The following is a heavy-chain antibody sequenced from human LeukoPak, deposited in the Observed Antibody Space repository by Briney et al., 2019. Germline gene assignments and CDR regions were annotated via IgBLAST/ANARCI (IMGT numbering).Heavy chain of an antibody. D-gene: IGHD3-22*01. CDR1: GGSISSYY. J-gene: IGHJ4*02. CDR2: IYTSGST. V-gene: IGHV4-4*07. Sequence: SETLSLTCTVSGGSISSYYWSWIRQPAGKGLEWIGRIYTSGSTNYNPSLKSRVTMSVDASKNQFSLKLSSVTAADTAVYYCARTSLDYYDSSGYDYWGQGTLVTVSS. CDR3: ARTSLDYYDSSGYDY.